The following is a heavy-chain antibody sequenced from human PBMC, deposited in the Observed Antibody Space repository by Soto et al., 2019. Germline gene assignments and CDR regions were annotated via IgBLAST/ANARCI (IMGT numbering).Heavy chain of an antibody. CDR2: IYPGDSDT. Sequence: GESLKISCKGSGYSFTSYWSGWVRQMPGKGLEWMGIIYPGDSDTRYSPSFQGQVTISADKSISTAYLQWSSLKASDTAMYYCAGTSSSSRFYYYGMDVWGQGTTVTVSS. J-gene: IGHJ6*02. V-gene: IGHV5-51*01. D-gene: IGHD6-6*01. CDR3: AGTSSSSRFYYYGMDV. CDR1: GYSFTSYW.